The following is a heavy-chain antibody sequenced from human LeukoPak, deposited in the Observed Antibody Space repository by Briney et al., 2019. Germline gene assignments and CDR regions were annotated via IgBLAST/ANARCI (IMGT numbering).Heavy chain of an antibody. D-gene: IGHD3-10*01. CDR3: AKDHNGSGSYW. CDR2: INQGGSEK. CDR1: GFTFSSYW. Sequence: GGSLRLSCAASGFTFSSYWMSWVRQAPEKGLEWVANINQGGSEKYYVDSVRGRFTISRDNAKNSLYLQMNSLRADDTAVYYCAKDHNGSGSYWWGQGTLVTVSS. J-gene: IGHJ4*02. V-gene: IGHV3-7*01.